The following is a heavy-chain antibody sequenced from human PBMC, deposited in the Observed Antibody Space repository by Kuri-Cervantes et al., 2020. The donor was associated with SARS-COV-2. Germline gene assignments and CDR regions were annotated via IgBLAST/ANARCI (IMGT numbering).Heavy chain of an antibody. D-gene: IGHD6-19*01. Sequence: SETLSLTCIVSGGSTSSYDWSWIRQPPGKGLEWIGYIYYSGSTNNNPALKSRVTISVDTPKNQFYLKLRSVTAADTAGYYCAGGDSSRGHYYYYYCMDVCGQAITTVSS. CDR1: GGSTSSYD. V-gene: IGHV4-59*01. CDR3: AGGDSSRGHYYYYYCMDV. CDR2: IYYSGST. J-gene: IGHJ6*01.